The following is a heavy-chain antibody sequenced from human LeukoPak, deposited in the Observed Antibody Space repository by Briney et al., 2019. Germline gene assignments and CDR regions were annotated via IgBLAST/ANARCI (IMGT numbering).Heavy chain of an antibody. J-gene: IGHJ4*02. CDR1: GFTVSTNY. CDR3: TTVSSRRFDY. Sequence: GGSLRLSCAASGFTVSTNYMSWVRQAPGKGLEWVSIIYSGGSTYYADSVKGRFTISRDNSKNTLYLQMNSLRAEDTAVYYCTTVSSRRFDYWGQGTLVTVSS. V-gene: IGHV3-66*01. CDR2: IYSGGST.